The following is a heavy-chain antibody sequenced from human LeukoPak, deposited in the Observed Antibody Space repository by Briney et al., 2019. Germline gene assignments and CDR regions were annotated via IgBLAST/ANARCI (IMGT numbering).Heavy chain of an antibody. J-gene: IGHJ3*02. V-gene: IGHV1-46*01. CDR2: INPSGGST. Sequence: GASVKVSCKASGYTFTSYGISWVRQAPGQGLEWMGIINPSGGSTSYAQKFQGRVTMTRDMSTSTVYMELSSLRSEDTAVYYCARVGYSSGWYEAFDIWGQGTMVTVSS. D-gene: IGHD6-19*01. CDR3: ARVGYSSGWYEAFDI. CDR1: GYTFTSYG.